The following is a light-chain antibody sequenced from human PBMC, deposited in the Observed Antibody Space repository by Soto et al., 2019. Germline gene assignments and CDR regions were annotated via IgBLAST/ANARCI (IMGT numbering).Light chain of an antibody. Sequence: EIVMTQSPATLSMSPGERATLSCRASQSISSNLAWYQQKPGQAPRLLIYGASTRATGIPARFSGSGSGTEFTVTISSLQSEDFAIYYCQQYNNWPPLYTFGQGTKLENK. CDR3: QQYNNWPPLYT. J-gene: IGKJ2*01. CDR1: QSISSN. CDR2: GAS. V-gene: IGKV3-15*01.